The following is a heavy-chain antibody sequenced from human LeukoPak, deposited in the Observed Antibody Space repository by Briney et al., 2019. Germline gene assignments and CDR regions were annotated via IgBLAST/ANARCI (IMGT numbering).Heavy chain of an antibody. CDR1: GFTFSSYG. D-gene: IGHD2-2*01. J-gene: IGHJ4*02. V-gene: IGHV3-33*06. Sequence: GGSLRLSCAASGFTFSSYGMHWVRQAPGKGLEWVAVIWYDGSKKFYADSVKGRFTISRDDSKNTLYLQMNSLRAEDTAVYYCTKEGGKKIGDCSSTSCSGSFDYWGQGTLVTVSS. CDR2: IWYDGSKK. CDR3: TKEGGKKIGDCSSTSCSGSFDY.